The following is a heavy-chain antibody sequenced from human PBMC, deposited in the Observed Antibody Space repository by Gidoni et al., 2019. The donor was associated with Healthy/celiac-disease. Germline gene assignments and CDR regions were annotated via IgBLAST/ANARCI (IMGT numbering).Heavy chain of an antibody. J-gene: IGHJ4*02. CDR1: GYSISSGYY. V-gene: IGHV4-38-2*02. Sequence: QVQLQESGPGLVKPSETLSLTCAVSGYSISSGYYWGWIRQPPGKGLEWIGSIYYSGSTYYNPSLKSRVTISVDTSKNQISLKLRSVTAADTAVYHCARDQSDFWSGYYGYFGHWGQGTLVTVSS. CDR2: IYYSGST. CDR3: ARDQSDFWSGYYGYFGH. D-gene: IGHD3-3*01.